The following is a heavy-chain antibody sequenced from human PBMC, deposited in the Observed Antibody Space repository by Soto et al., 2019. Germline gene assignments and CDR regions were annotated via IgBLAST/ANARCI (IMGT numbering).Heavy chain of an antibody. CDR2: IYYNGNT. CDR1: GGSISNHY. V-gene: IGHV4-59*11. J-gene: IGHJ4*02. D-gene: IGHD1-20*01. CDR3: ARANRYSEY. Sequence: QVQLQESGPGLVKPSETLSLTCTVSGGSISNHYWSWIRQPAGKGLEWIGYIYYNGNTNYNPSLKSRVTMSVDTSKNQISLRLSSVTAADTAVYYCARANRYSEYWGQGTLVTVSS.